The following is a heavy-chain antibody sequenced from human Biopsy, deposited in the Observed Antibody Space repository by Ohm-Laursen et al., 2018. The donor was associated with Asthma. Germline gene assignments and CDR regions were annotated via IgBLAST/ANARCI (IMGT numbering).Heavy chain of an antibody. CDR1: GGSISSGDLY. CDR2: IYYSGSP. V-gene: IGHV4-30-4*01. Sequence: TLSLTCTVSGGSISSGDLYWSWIRHPPGKSLEWIGYIYYSGSPYYNPSLKSRVTMSVDTSKNQFSLKLTSVTATDTADYYCARFAPGTDASGSYSGGDLDPWGQGTLVTVSS. J-gene: IGHJ5*02. D-gene: IGHD3-10*01. CDR3: ARFAPGTDASGSYSGGDLDP.